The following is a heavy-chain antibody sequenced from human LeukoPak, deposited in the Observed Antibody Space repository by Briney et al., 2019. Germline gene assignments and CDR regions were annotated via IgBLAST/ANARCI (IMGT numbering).Heavy chain of an antibody. V-gene: IGHV1-2*02. CDR2: INPNSGGT. J-gene: IGHJ5*02. D-gene: IGHD3-9*01. CDR3: ARVNKLRYFDWLDNWFDP. Sequence: ASVKVSCKASGYTFTGYYMHWVRQAPGQGLEWMGWINPNSGGTNYAQKFQGRVTMTRDTSISTAYMELSRLRSDDTAVYYCARVNKLRYFDWLDNWFDPWGQGTLVTVSP. CDR1: GYTFTGYY.